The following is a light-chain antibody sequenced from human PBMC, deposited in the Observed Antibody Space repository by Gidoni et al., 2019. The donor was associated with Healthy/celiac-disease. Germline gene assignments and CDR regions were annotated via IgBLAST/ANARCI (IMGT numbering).Light chain of an antibody. CDR1: QDISNY. J-gene: IGKJ2*01. Sequence: DIQMTQSPSSLSASVGDRVTITCQASQDISNYLNWYQQKPGKAPKLLIYDASNLETGVPSRFSGSGSGTDFTFTISSLQPEDIATYYGQQYDNLPRTFGQGTKLENK. CDR3: QQYDNLPRT. CDR2: DAS. V-gene: IGKV1-33*01.